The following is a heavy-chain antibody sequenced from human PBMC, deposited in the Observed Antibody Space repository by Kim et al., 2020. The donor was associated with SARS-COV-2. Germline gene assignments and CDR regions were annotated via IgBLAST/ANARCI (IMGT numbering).Heavy chain of an antibody. CDR1: GFTFSSYG. D-gene: IGHD3-10*01. Sequence: GGSLRLSCAASGFTFSSYGMHWVRQAPGKGLEWVAVIWYDGSNKYYADSVKGRFTISRDNSKNTLYLQMNSLRAEDTAVYYCARDHHSITMVRGVIIKAGVEASGQGTTVTASS. CDR3: ARDHHSITMVRGVIIKAGVEA. CDR2: IWYDGSNK. J-gene: IGHJ6*02. V-gene: IGHV3-33*01.